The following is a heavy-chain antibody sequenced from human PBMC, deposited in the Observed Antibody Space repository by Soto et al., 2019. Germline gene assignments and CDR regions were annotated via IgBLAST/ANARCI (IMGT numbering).Heavy chain of an antibody. D-gene: IGHD3-3*01. CDR3: ARGPHYYFWSGYYTRTLYYYYYGMDV. V-gene: IGHV1-69*13. CDR1: GGTFSSYA. CDR2: IIPIFGTA. J-gene: IGHJ6*02. Sequence: ASVKVSCKASGGTFSSYAISWVRQAPGQGLEWMGGIIPIFGTANYAQKFQGRVTITADESTSTAYMELSSLRSEDTAVYYCARGPHYYFWSGYYTRTLYYYYYGMDVWGQGTTVTVSS.